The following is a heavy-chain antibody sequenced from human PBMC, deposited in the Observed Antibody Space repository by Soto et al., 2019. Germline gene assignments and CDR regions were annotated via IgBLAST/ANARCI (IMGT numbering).Heavy chain of an antibody. Sequence: QVQLVQSGAEVKKPGSSVKVSCKASGGTFSSYTISWVRQAPGQGLEWMGRIIPILGIANYAQKFQGRVTITXXXXXXXXXXXLXXXXXXXXXXXXXAHGRXXXXXXXYRGWFDPWGQGTLVTVSS. CDR3: AHGRXXXXXXXYRGWFDP. V-gene: IGHV1-69*02. D-gene: IGHD4-4*01. CDR2: IIPILGIA. J-gene: IGHJ5*02. CDR1: GGTFSSYT.